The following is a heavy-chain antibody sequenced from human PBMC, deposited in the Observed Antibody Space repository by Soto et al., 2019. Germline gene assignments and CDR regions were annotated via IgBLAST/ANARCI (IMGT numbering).Heavy chain of an antibody. D-gene: IGHD2-2*01. J-gene: IGHJ4*02. CDR3: AREYCSSAGCYLPDY. CDR2: ISGHNDKT. V-gene: IGHV1-18*01. Sequence: GASVKVSCKASGYTFTTYGISWVRQAPGQGLEWMGWISGHNDKTHYARNFQGRITVTADTPTNTAYMELTSLRSDDTAVYYCAREYCSSAGCYLPDYWGQGTLVTVST. CDR1: GYTFTTYG.